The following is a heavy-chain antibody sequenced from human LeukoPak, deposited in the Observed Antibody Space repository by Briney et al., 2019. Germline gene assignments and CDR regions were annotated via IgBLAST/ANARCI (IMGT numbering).Heavy chain of an antibody. CDR2: IIPIFGTA. V-gene: IGHV1-69*13. D-gene: IGHD5-12*01. J-gene: IGHJ3*02. CDR3: ARDQNPYSGYDLSAFDI. CDR1: GGTFSSYA. Sequence: SVKVSCKASGGTFSSYAISWVRQAPGQGLEWMGGIIPIFGTANCAQKFQGRVTITADESTSTAYMELSSLRSEDTAVYYCARDQNPYSGYDLSAFDIWGQGTMVTVSS.